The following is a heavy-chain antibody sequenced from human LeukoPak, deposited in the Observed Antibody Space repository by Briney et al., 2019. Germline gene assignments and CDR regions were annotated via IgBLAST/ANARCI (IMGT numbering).Heavy chain of an antibody. D-gene: IGHD3-22*01. CDR1: GFTFSDYY. CDR2: ISSSGSTI. V-gene: IGHV3-11*04. J-gene: IGHJ4*02. CDR3: ASSGYYSTHDY. Sequence: GGSLRLSCAASGFTFSDYYMSWIRQAPGRGLEWVSYISSSGSTIYYADSVKGRFTISRDNAKNSLYLQMNSLRAEDTAVYYCASSGYYSTHDYWGQGTLVTVSS.